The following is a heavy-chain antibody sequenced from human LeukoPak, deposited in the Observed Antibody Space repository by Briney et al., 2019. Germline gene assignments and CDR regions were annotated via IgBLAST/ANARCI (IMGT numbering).Heavy chain of an antibody. CDR1: GGTFSSYA. J-gene: IGHJ4*02. CDR3: VASGDHSNEFAY. CDR2: IIPIFGTA. Sequence: SVKVSCKASGGTFSSYAISWVRQAPEQGLEWMGGIIPIFGTANYAQKFQGRVTITADESTSTAYMELSSLRSEDTAVYYCVASGDHSNEFAYWGQGTLVTVSS. V-gene: IGHV1-69*13. D-gene: IGHD7-27*01.